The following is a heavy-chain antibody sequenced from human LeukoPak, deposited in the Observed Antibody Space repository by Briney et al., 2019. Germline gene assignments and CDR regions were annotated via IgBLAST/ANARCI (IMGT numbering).Heavy chain of an antibody. Sequence: ASVNVSCKASGYTFTSYGISWVRQAPGQGLEWMGWISAYNGNTNYAQKLQGRVTMTTDTSTSTAYMELRSLRSDDTAAYYCARVRGYCSSTSCFHLYGMDVWGQGTTVTVSS. CDR1: GYTFTSYG. CDR3: ARVRGYCSSTSCFHLYGMDV. J-gene: IGHJ6*02. D-gene: IGHD2-2*01. CDR2: ISAYNGNT. V-gene: IGHV1-18*01.